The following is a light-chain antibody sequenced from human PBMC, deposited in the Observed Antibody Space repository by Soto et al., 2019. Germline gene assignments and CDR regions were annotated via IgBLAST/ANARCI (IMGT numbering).Light chain of an antibody. CDR3: CSYAGSYTYV. J-gene: IGLJ1*01. Sequence: QSALTQPRSVSGSPGQSVTISCTGTSSDVGGYNSVSWYQQLPGRAPKLMIYDVSKWPSGVPDRFSGSKSGNTASLTISGLQAEDEADYYCCSYAGSYTYVFGAGTKVTVL. V-gene: IGLV2-11*01. CDR2: DVS. CDR1: SSDVGGYNS.